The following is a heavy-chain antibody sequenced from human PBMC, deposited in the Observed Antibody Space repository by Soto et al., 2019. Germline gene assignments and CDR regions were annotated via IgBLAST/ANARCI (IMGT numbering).Heavy chain of an antibody. CDR2: IRSKANSYAT. CDR3: TRLFEDKTVTHRPSYYYYMDV. V-gene: IGHV3-73*01. D-gene: IGHD4-17*01. CDR1: GFTFSGSA. J-gene: IGHJ6*03. Sequence: EVQLVESGGGLVQPGGSLKLSCAASGFTFSGSAMHWVRQASGKGLEWVGRIRSKANSYATAYAASVKGRFTISRDDSKNTAYLQMNSLKPEDTAVYSCTRLFEDKTVTHRPSYYYYMDVWGKVTTVTVSS.